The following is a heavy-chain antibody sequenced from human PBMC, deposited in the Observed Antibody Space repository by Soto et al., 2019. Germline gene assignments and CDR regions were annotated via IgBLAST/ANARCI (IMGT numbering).Heavy chain of an antibody. V-gene: IGHV4-39*01. CDR1: GGSISSSSYY. Sequence: PSETLSLTCTVSGGSISSSSYYWGWIRQPPGKGQEWIGSIYYSGSTYYNPSLKSRVTISVDTSKNQFSLKLSSVTAADTAVYYCARHARYCSSTSCYGSYYYGMDVWGQGTTVTVS. J-gene: IGHJ6*02. CDR3: ARHARYCSSTSCYGSYYYGMDV. D-gene: IGHD2-2*01. CDR2: IYYSGST.